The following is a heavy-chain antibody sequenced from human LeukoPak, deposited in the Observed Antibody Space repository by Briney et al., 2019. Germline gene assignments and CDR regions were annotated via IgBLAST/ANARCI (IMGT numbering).Heavy chain of an antibody. D-gene: IGHD3/OR15-3a*01. J-gene: IGHJ4*02. CDR1: GLSFNTYA. V-gene: IGHV3-30*04. Sequence: PGGSLRLSCVDSGLSFNTYAMHWVRQAPGKGLEWLTLISYHGSNKDYTDSVRGRFTISRDNSKNTVFLQMNSLRTEDTAVYFRARSPERLGQGYLDSWGQGTLVTVSS. CDR2: ISYHGSNK. CDR3: ARSPERLGQGYLDS.